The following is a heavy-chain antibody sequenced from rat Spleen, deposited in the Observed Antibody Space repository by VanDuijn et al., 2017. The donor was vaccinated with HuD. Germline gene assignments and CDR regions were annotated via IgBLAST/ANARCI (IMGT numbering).Heavy chain of an antibody. V-gene: IGHV5-29*01. Sequence: EVQLVESDGGLVQPGSSLKLSCAASGFTFSDYYMAWVRQAPTKGLEWVATISYGDRSGHSSTYYRDSVNGRFTISRDNAKSTLSLQMDSLRSEDTATYYCARRHYGYTDYFDYWGQGVMVTVSS. CDR3: ARRHYGYTDYFDY. J-gene: IGHJ2*01. CDR2: ISYGDRSGHSST. D-gene: IGHD1-9*01. CDR1: GFTFSDYY.